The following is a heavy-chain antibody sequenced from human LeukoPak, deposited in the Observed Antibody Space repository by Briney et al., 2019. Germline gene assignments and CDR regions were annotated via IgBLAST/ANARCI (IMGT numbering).Heavy chain of an antibody. CDR1: GGSISSSSYY. CDR2: IYYSGST. D-gene: IGHD4-11*01. J-gene: IGHJ5*02. V-gene: IGHV4-39*07. Sequence: SETLSLTCTVSGGSISSSSYYWGWIRQPPGKGLEWIGSIYYSGSTYYNPSLKSRVTISVDTSKNQFSLKLSSMTAADTAVYYCARAGYSNYLNWFDPWGQGTLVTVSS. CDR3: ARAGYSNYLNWFDP.